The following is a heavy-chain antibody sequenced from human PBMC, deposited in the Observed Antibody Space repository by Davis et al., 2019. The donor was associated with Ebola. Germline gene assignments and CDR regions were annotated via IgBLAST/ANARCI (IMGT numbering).Heavy chain of an antibody. J-gene: IGHJ5*02. D-gene: IGHD6-19*01. CDR2: MFYSGTT. V-gene: IGHV4-30-4*01. CDR3: ARVYSSGWYGWFDP. CDR1: GASISDGDYY. Sequence: MPSETLSLTCSVSGASISDGDYYWSWIRQPPGKGLEWIAYMFYSGTTNYNPSLQSRVIISVDTSKNQFSLKLSSVTAADTAVYYCARVYSSGWYGWFDPWGQGTLVTVSS.